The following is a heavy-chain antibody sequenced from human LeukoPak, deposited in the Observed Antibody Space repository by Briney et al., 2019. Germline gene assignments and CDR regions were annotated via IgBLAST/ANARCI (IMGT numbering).Heavy chain of an antibody. V-gene: IGHV3-23*01. CDR3: ARDLRDGDYALDY. D-gene: IGHD4-17*01. Sequence: GGSLRLSYAASGFTFSSYGMSWVRQAPGKGLQWVSVIIGSGSGTYYADSVKGRFTISRDNSRNTRYLQMNSLRAEDTAVYYCARDLRDGDYALDYWGQGTLVTVSS. CDR1: GFTFSSYG. CDR2: IIGSGSGT. J-gene: IGHJ4*02.